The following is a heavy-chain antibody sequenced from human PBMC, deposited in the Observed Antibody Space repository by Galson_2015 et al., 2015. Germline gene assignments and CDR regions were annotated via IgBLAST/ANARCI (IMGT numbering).Heavy chain of an antibody. V-gene: IGHV3-11*01. Sequence: SLRLSCAASGFTFSDYYMSWIRQAPGKGLEWVSYIGSSGSAISYADSVKGRVTISRDNAQNSLYLQITSLRVEDTAVYYCARRGTSKYFDSWGQGTLVTVSS. CDR2: IGSSGSAI. D-gene: IGHD2/OR15-2a*01. CDR1: GFTFSDYY. CDR3: ARRGTSKYFDS. J-gene: IGHJ4*02.